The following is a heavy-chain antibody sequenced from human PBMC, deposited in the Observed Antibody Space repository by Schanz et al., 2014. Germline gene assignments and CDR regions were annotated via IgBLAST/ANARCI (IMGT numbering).Heavy chain of an antibody. Sequence: VQLVESGGGVVQPGRSLRLSCAASGFTFSSYGMHWVRQAPGKGLEGVSIISNTGTFIYYADSVRGRFVISRDNAKSSLFLQMKGLRAEDTAVYYCVRDAYLQIRGTVFDSWGPGNLVTVSS. CDR1: GFTFSSYG. V-gene: IGHV3-21*04. CDR3: VRDAYLQIRGTVFDS. D-gene: IGHD1-1*01. CDR2: ISNTGTFI. J-gene: IGHJ4*02.